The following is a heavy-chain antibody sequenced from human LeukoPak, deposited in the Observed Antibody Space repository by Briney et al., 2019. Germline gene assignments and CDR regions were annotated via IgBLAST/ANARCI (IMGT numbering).Heavy chain of an antibody. CDR1: GGSISSSSYY. CDR2: IYYSGST. CDR3: ARVVSRDKSLDY. V-gene: IGHV4-39*07. J-gene: IGHJ4*02. D-gene: IGHD2/OR15-2a*01. Sequence: PSETLSLTCTVSGGSISSSSYYWGWIRQPPGKGLEWIGSIYYSGSTYYNPSLKSRVTISVDTSKNQFSLKLSSVTAADTAVYYCARVVSRDKSLDYWGQGTLVTVSS.